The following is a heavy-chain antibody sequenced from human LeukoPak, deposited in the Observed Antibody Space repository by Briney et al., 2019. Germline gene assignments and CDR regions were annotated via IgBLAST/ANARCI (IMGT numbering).Heavy chain of an antibody. CDR3: ARGQGYLIDY. V-gene: IGHV1-3*02. CDR2: SDAGNGYT. J-gene: IGHJ4*02. D-gene: IGHD2-15*01. CDR1: GYTFSSYA. Sequence: ASVKVSCKAFGYTFSSYAMHWVRQAPGQRLEWMGWSDAGNGYTKYSQEFQGRVTITRDTSASTAYMELSSLRSEDMAVYYCARGQGYLIDYWGQGTLVTVSS.